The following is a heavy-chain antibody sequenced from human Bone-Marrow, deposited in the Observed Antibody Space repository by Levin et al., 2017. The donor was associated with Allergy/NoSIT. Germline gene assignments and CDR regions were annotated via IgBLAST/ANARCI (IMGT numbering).Heavy chain of an antibody. J-gene: IGHJ6*02. CDR1: GYTFTSYA. V-gene: IGHV1-3*01. Sequence: ASVKVSCKASGYTFTSYAMHWVRQAPGQRLEWMGWINAGNGNTKYSQKFQGRVTITRDTSASTAYMELSSLRSEDTAVYYCASGVCSGGSCYSVYYGMDVWGQGTTVTVSS. CDR3: ASGVCSGGSCYSVYYGMDV. D-gene: IGHD2-15*01. CDR2: INAGNGNT.